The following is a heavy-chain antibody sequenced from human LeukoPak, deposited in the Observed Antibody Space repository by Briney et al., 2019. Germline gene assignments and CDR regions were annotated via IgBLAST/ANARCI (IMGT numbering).Heavy chain of an antibody. CDR1: GYTFTSYY. D-gene: IGHD2-2*01. V-gene: IGHV1-46*01. CDR2: INPSGGST. Sequence: GASVKVSCKASGYTFTSYYMHWVRQAPGQGLEWMGIINPSGGSTSYAQKFQGRVTMARDMSTSTVYMELSSLRSEDTAVYYCAVPYCSSTSCYAYLEPWGQGTLVTVSS. CDR3: AVPYCSSTSCYAYLEP. J-gene: IGHJ5*02.